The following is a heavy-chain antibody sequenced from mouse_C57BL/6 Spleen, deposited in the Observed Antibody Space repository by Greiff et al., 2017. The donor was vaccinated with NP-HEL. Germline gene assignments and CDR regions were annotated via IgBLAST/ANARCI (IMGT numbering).Heavy chain of an antibody. CDR1: GYTFTSYG. CDR2: IYPRSGNT. D-gene: IGHD1-1*01. J-gene: IGHJ4*01. Sequence: QVQLKESGAELARPGASVKLSCKASGYTFTSYGISWVKQRTGQGLEWIGEIYPRSGNTYYNEKFKGKATLTADKSSSTAYMELRSLTSEDAAVYFCARTPDYYGSSDYYAMDYWGQGTSVTVSS. CDR3: ARTPDYYGSSDYYAMDY. V-gene: IGHV1-81*01.